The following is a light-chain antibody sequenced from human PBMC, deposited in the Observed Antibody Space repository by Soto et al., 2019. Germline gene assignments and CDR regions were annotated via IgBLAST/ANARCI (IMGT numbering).Light chain of an antibody. V-gene: IGLV2-23*03. Sequence: QSVLTQPASVSGSPGQSITISCTGTSSDFGTYNLVSWYQQHPGKAPKLMIYEGSKRPSGVSNRFSGSKSGNTASLTISGLQAEDEADYYCCSYAGGSIFVVFGGGTKVTVL. J-gene: IGLJ2*01. CDR2: EGS. CDR1: SSDFGTYNL. CDR3: CSYAGGSIFVV.